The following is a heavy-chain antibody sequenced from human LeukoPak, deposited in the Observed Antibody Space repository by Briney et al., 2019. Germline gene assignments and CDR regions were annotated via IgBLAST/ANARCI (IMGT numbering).Heavy chain of an antibody. CDR3: ARVGSGWSNDH. J-gene: IGHJ4*02. D-gene: IGHD6-19*01. CDR2: ISSNGGST. CDR1: GFTFSSYA. V-gene: IGHV3-64*01. Sequence: GGSLRLSCAASGFTFSSYAMHWVRQAPGKGLEYASAISSNGGSTYYANSVKGRFTISRDNSKNTLYLQMGSLRAEDMAVYYCARVGSGWSNDHWGQGTLVTVSS.